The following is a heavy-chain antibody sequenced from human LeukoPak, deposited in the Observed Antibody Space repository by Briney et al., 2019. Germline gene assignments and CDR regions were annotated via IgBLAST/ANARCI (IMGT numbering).Heavy chain of an antibody. CDR2: ISSSGSII. Sequence: PGGSLRLSCAASGFTFSSYSMNWVRQAPGKGLEGVSCISSSGSIIYYADSVKGRFTISRDNAKNSLFLQMNSLRAEDTAVYYCARELSSSGPIWGQGTLVTVSS. V-gene: IGHV3-48*01. D-gene: IGHD6-19*01. CDR3: ARELSSSGPI. J-gene: IGHJ4*02. CDR1: GFTFSSYS.